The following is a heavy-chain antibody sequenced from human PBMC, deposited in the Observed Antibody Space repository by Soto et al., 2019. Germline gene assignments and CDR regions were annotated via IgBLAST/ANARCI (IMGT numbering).Heavy chain of an antibody. CDR3: ARDRYYDSTGYYDY. CDR2: IYYSGST. D-gene: IGHD3-22*01. V-gene: IGHV4-59*01. J-gene: IGHJ4*02. CDR1: GGSITRYF. Sequence: QVQLQESGPGLVKASETLSLTCAVSGGSITRYFWSWIRQSPGKGLEWIGYIYYSGSTKYNPSLQSRVTISVDTSKNQFSLKLSSVTAADTAMYYCARDRYYDSTGYYDYWGQGTLVTVSS.